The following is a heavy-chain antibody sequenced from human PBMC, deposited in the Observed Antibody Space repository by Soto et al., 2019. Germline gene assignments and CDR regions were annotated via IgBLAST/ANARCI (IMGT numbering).Heavy chain of an antibody. J-gene: IGHJ4*02. Sequence: EVQLVESGGGLVKPGGSLRLSCAASGFTFSSYSMNWVRQAPGKGLAWVSSISSSSSYIYYADSVKGRFTISRDNAKNSLYLQMNRLRAEDTAVYYCACQNAPFDYWGQGTLVTVSS. CDR1: GFTFSSYS. CDR2: ISSSSSYI. V-gene: IGHV3-21*01. CDR3: ACQNAPFDY.